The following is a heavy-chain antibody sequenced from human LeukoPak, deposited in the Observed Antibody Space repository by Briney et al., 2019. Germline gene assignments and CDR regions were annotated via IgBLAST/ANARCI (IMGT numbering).Heavy chain of an antibody. V-gene: IGHV4-59*08. J-gene: IGHJ4*02. CDR3: ARHRGPGYSSGWYYFDY. CDR1: GGSISSFY. CDR2: TYYSGST. Sequence: PSETLSLTCTVSGGSISSFYWSWIRQPPGKGLEWIGYTYYSGSTNYNPSLKSRITISVDTSKNQFSLKLSSVTAADTAVYYCARHRGPGYSSGWYYFDYWGQGTLVTVSS. D-gene: IGHD6-19*01.